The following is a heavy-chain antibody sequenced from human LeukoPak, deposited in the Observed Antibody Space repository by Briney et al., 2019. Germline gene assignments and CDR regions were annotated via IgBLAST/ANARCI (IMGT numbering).Heavy chain of an antibody. CDR2: ISSSSSYI. CDR1: GFTFSSYS. V-gene: IGHV3-21*01. Sequence: GGSLRLSCAASGFTFSSYSMNWVRQAPGKGLEWVSSISSSSSYIYYADSVKGRFTISRDNAKNSLYLQMNSLRAEDTAVYYCARSSGWYDYSYYYYGMDVWGQGTTVTVSS. D-gene: IGHD6-19*01. CDR3: ARSSGWYDYSYYYYGMDV. J-gene: IGHJ6*02.